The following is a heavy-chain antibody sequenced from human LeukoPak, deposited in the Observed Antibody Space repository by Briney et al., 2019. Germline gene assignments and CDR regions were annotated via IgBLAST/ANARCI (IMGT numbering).Heavy chain of an antibody. CDR3: SSATFEVGGAVDY. D-gene: IGHD3-3*01. Sequence: GGSLRLSCAASGFTFSSYAMSWVRQAPGKGLEWVSAISGTGGSTYYADSVKGRFTISRGNSNNMVYLQMNSLRTEDTAVYYCSSATFEVGGAVDYWGQGTLVTVSS. CDR2: ISGTGGST. V-gene: IGHV3-23*01. J-gene: IGHJ4*02. CDR1: GFTFSSYA.